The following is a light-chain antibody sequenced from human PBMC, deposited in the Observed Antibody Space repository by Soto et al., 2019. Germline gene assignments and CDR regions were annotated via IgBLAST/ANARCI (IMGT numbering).Light chain of an antibody. Sequence: EIVLTQSAATLSLSPGERATLSCRAGQGISSYLAWYQQKPGQAPRLLIYDASNRATGIPARFSGSGSGTDFTLTISSLEPEDFAVYYCQQRSSWPITFGQGTRLEIK. CDR1: QGISSY. V-gene: IGKV3-11*01. J-gene: IGKJ5*01. CDR2: DAS. CDR3: QQRSSWPIT.